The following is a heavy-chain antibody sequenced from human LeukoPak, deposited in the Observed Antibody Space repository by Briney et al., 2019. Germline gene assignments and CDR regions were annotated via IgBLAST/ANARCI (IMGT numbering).Heavy chain of an antibody. CDR3: AAATGATAGSYAFDI. CDR1: GFTFSSSA. D-gene: IGHD1-26*01. CDR2: IVVGSGNT. Sequence: SVKVSCKASGFTFSSSAVQWVRQARGQRFGWVGWIVVGSGNTNYAQKFQERVSISWDMSTNTAHMELSSLRFEDTAVYYCAAATGATAGSYAFDIWGQGTMVTVSS. J-gene: IGHJ3*02. V-gene: IGHV1-58*01.